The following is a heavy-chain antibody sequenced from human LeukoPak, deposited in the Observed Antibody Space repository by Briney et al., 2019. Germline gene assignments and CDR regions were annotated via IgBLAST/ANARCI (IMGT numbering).Heavy chain of an antibody. CDR3: ARDPNFTGWFGFDY. V-gene: IGHV6-1*01. CDR2: TYYRSKWYY. J-gene: IGHJ4*02. CDR1: GDSVSTNTGA. D-gene: IGHD3-10*01. Sequence: SQTLSLTCDISGDSVSTNTGAWIWLRQSPSRGLEWLGSTYYRSKWYYDYAVSVSSLITISPDTSKNQLSLQVISVTPDDTAVYYCARDPNFTGWFGFDYWGQGILVTVSS.